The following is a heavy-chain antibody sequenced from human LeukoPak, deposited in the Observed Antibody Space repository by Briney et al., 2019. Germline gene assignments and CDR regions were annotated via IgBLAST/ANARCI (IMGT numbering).Heavy chain of an antibody. CDR1: GYTFTSNY. Sequence: ASVKVSCKAFGYTFTSNYMHWVRQAPGQGPEWMGVISPSGGSTTYAQKFQGRVTLTRDMSTSTDYLELSSLRSEDTAVYYCARSAWLRDAFDIWGQGTMVPVSS. CDR3: ARSAWLRDAFDI. CDR2: ISPSGGST. J-gene: IGHJ3*02. D-gene: IGHD5-12*01. V-gene: IGHV1-46*01.